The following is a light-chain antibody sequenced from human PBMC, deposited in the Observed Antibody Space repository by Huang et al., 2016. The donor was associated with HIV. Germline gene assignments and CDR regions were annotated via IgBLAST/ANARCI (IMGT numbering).Light chain of an antibody. CDR3: QQSYSAVIT. J-gene: IGKJ5*01. Sequence: IQLTQSPTSLSASVGDRVTIACRASQAIVTYLNWFKQKPGRAPKLLISDVSSFHTGIPSRFMCSGSGTEFTLTIRGLQFDDFATYFCQQSYSAVITFGQGTRLEIK. CDR2: DVS. CDR1: QAIVTY. V-gene: IGKV1-39*01.